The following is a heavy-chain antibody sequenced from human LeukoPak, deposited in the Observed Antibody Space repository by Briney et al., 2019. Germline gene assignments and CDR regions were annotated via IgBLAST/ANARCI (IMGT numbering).Heavy chain of an antibody. D-gene: IGHD1-1*01. CDR2: IIPILGIA. Sequence: GASVKVSCKASGGTFSSYAISWVRQAPGQGLEWMGRIIPILGIANYAQKFQGRVTITADKSTSTAYMELSSLRSEDTAVYYCARVLAAPWNPVDYWGQGTLVTVSS. V-gene: IGHV1-69*04. CDR3: ARVLAAPWNPVDY. J-gene: IGHJ4*02. CDR1: GGTFSSYA.